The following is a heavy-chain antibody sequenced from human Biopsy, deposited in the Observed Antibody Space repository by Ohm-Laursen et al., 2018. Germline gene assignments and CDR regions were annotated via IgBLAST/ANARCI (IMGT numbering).Heavy chain of an antibody. V-gene: IGHV4-59*08. J-gene: IGHJ5*02. CDR2: IDYRGST. CDR1: SGSISSYY. Sequence: SDTLSLTCTVSSGSISSYYWSWIRQPPGKGLEWIGYIDYRGSTKYNPSLRSRVTMSIDTSTNQFSLKVSSVTAADTALYFCARHPTGFWFDPWGHGTLVTVSS. CDR3: ARHPTGFWFDP.